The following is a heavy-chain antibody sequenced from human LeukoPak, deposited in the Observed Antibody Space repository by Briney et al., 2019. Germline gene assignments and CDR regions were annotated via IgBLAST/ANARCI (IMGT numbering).Heavy chain of an antibody. D-gene: IGHD3-10*01. J-gene: IGHJ3*02. CDR3: AKDYYGHVLYGSGSYTSLDAFDI. Sequence: GGSLRLSCAASGFTFSSYGMHWVRQAPGKGLEWVAFIRYDGSNKYYADSVKGRFTISRDNSKNTLYLQMNSLRAEDTAVYYCAKDYYGHVLYGSGSYTSLDAFDIWGQGTMVTVYS. CDR1: GFTFSSYG. CDR2: IRYDGSNK. V-gene: IGHV3-30*02.